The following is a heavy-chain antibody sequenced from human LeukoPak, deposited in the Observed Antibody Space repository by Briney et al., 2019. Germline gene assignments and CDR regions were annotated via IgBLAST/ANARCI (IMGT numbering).Heavy chain of an antibody. D-gene: IGHD6-19*01. CDR3: AREGIVVADDAFDI. CDR2: ISSAGPSI. J-gene: IGHJ3*02. CDR1: GFIFSSYV. Sequence: GGSLRLSCAASGFIFSSYVMNWVRQAPGKGLEWVSYISSAGPSIFYADSVKGRFTISRDNAKNSLYLQMNSLRAEDTGVYFCAREGIVVADDAFDIWGQGTMVTVSS. V-gene: IGHV3-48*03.